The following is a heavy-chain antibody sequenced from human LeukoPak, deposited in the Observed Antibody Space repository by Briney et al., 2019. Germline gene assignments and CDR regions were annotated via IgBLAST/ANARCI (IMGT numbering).Heavy chain of an antibody. D-gene: IGHD2-21*02. V-gene: IGHV4-61*02. Sequence: PSQTLSLTCTVSGGSISSGSYYWSWIRQPAGKGLEWIGRIYTSGSTYYSPSLKSRVTMSVDTSKNQFSLKLTSVTAADTAMYYCARKPCGGDCYYFDYWGQGTLVTVSS. CDR3: ARKPCGGDCYYFDY. CDR1: GGSISSGSYY. CDR2: IYTSGST. J-gene: IGHJ4*02.